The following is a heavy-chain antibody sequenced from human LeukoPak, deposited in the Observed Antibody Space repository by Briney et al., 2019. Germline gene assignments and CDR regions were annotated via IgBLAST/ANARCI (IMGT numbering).Heavy chain of an antibody. CDR1: GGTFSGYY. CDR2: INPGGST. J-gene: IGHJ4*02. CDR3: AREDCSGGDCTSFDY. Sequence: SETLSLTCAVYGGTFSGYYWSWIRQSPGKGLEWIGEINPGGSTNYNPSFESRVIISVDTSKNQFSLKMDSVRAADTAVYYCAREDCSGGDCTSFDYWGQGTLVTVSS. V-gene: IGHV4-34*01. D-gene: IGHD2-15*01.